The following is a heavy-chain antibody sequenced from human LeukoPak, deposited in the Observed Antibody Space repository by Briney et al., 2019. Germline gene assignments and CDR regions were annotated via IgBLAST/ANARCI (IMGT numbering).Heavy chain of an antibody. D-gene: IGHD3-10*01. CDR1: GFTFSSYA. J-gene: IGHJ4*02. Sequence: QPGGSLGLSCAASGFTFSSYAMSWVRQAPGKGLEWVSAISGSGGSTYYADSVKGRFTISRDNSKNTLYLQMNSLRAEDTAVYYCAKGSIYYGSGSYSWGIDFWGQGTLVTVSS. V-gene: IGHV3-23*01. CDR2: ISGSGGST. CDR3: AKGSIYYGSGSYSWGIDF.